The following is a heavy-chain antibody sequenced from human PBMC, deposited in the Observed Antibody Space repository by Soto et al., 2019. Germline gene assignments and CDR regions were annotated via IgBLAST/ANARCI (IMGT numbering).Heavy chain of an antibody. V-gene: IGHV4-30-2*01. CDR2: IYHSGST. CDR3: AAGAIFGVVPFDY. Sequence: PSETLSLTCAVSGGSISSGGYSWSWIRQPPGKGLEWIGYIYHSGSTYYNPSLKSRVTISVDRSKNQFSLKLSSVTAADTAVYYCAAGAIFGVVPFDYWGQGTLVTVSS. CDR1: GGSISSGGYS. D-gene: IGHD3-3*01. J-gene: IGHJ4*02.